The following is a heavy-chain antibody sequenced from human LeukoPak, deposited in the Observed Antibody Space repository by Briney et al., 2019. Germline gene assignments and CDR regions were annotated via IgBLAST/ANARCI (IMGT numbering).Heavy chain of an antibody. J-gene: IGHJ4*02. CDR3: ARAPVVVTGNPGFDY. V-gene: IGHV4-34*01. Sequence: SETLSLTCAVYGGSFSGYYWSWIRQPPGKGLEWIGEINHSGSTNYNPSPKSRVTISVDTSKNQFSLKLSSVTAADTAVYYCARAPVVVTGNPGFDYWGQGTLVTVSS. D-gene: IGHD2-21*02. CDR1: GGSFSGYY. CDR2: INHSGST.